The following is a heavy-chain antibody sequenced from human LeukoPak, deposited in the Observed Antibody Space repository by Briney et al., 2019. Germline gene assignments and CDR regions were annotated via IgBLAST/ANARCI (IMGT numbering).Heavy chain of an antibody. Sequence: ASVKVSCKASGYTFTSYGISWVRQAPGQGLEWMGWISAYNGNTTYAQKLQGRVTMTTDTSTSTAYMELRSLRSDDTAVYYCARDRVMVPHDAFDIWGQGTMVTVSS. J-gene: IGHJ3*02. D-gene: IGHD3-10*01. V-gene: IGHV1-18*01. CDR2: ISAYNGNT. CDR1: GYTFTSYG. CDR3: ARDRVMVPHDAFDI.